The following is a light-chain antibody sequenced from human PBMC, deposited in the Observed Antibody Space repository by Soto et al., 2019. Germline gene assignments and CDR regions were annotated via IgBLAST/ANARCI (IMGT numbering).Light chain of an antibody. V-gene: IGKV3-15*01. CDR2: RAS. CDR1: QSVSSK. CDR3: QQYNNWPPAT. Sequence: EIVMTQSPATRSVSPGERATLSCRASQSVSSKLAWYQQKPGRAPRLLIYRASTRATDIPARFSGSGSGTEFTLTISSLQSEDFAVYYCQQYNNWPPATFGQGTKV. J-gene: IGKJ1*01.